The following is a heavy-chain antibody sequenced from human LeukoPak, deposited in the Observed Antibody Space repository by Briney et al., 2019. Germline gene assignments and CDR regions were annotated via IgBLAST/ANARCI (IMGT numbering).Heavy chain of an antibody. CDR3: VKCSDTSCNDAYDM. V-gene: IGHV3-7*01. Sequence: GGSLRLSCAATGFTFNSYWMSWVRQAPGKGLEWVANIKPDGSDKYYVDSVKGRFTISRDNVKKSLYLQMDGPRAEDTAVYYCVKCSDTSCNDAYDMWGQGTTVIVSS. J-gene: IGHJ3*02. CDR2: IKPDGSDK. D-gene: IGHD2-2*01. CDR1: GFTFNSYW.